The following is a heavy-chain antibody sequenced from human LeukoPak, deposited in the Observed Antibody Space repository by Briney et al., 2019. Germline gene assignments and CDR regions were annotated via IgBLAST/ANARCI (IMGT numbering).Heavy chain of an antibody. V-gene: IGHV5-51*01. Sequence: GESLKISCKGSGYSFTSYWIAWVRQMPGKGLEWMGIIYPGDSDTRYSPSFQGQVTISADKSISAAYLQWSSLKASDTAMYYCARQSYDSSGSYDVFDIWGQGTMVTVSS. CDR1: GYSFTSYW. D-gene: IGHD3-22*01. J-gene: IGHJ3*02. CDR3: ARQSYDSSGSYDVFDI. CDR2: IYPGDSDT.